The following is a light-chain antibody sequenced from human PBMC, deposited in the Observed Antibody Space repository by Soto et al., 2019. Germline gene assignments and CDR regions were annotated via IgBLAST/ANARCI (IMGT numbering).Light chain of an antibody. J-gene: IGKJ1*01. CDR3: QEFDCSPWT. CDR1: QSVDAMY. CDR2: GAS. V-gene: IGKV3-20*01. Sequence: ELVLTHSPGPLSLSPGARATLSFRASQSVDAMYLAWYQQKPGQAPRLLIRGASSRASGIPDRFSGSGSGTDFTLTVSGLESEDFAVYYCQEFDCSPWTFGQGTKVEIK.